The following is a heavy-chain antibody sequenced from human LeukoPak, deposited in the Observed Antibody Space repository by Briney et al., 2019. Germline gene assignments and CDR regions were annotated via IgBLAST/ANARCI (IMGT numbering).Heavy chain of an antibody. D-gene: IGHD6-19*01. CDR3: ARARASSGRGPSNWFDP. J-gene: IGHJ5*02. CDR1: GFSFSSYS. V-gene: IGHV3-21*01. CDR2: ISSSGSYI. Sequence: GGSLRLSCAASGFSFSSYSMNWVRQAPGKGLGWVSSISSSGSYIYYADSVKGRFTSSRDNATISLYLQMNSLRAEDTAVYYCARARASSGRGPSNWFDPWGQGTLVTVSS.